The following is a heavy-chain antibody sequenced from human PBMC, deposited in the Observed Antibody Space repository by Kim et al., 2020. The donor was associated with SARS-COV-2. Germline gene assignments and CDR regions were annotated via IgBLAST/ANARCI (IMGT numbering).Heavy chain of an antibody. CDR3: ARDLRYCGGDCYIYGMDV. CDR1: GGSISSYY. J-gene: IGHJ6*02. CDR2: IYTSGST. D-gene: IGHD2-21*01. Sequence: SETLSLTCTVSGGSISSYYWSWIRQPAGKGLEWIGRIYTSGSTNYNPSLKSRVTMSVDTSKNQFSLKLSSVTAADTAVYYCARDLRYCGGDCYIYGMDVWGQGTTVTVSS. V-gene: IGHV4-4*07.